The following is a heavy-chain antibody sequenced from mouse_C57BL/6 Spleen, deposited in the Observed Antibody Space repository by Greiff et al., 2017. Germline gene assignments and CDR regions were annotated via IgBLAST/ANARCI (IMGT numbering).Heavy chain of an antibody. CDR1: GYSFTGYF. Sequence: LVESGPELVKPGDSVKISCKASGYSFTGYFMNWVMQSHGKSLEWIGRINPYNGDTFYNQKFKGKATLTVDKSSSTAHMELRSLTSEDSAVYYCARSGGLPYAMDYWGQGTSVTVSS. V-gene: IGHV1-20*01. CDR2: INPYNGDT. D-gene: IGHD2-2*01. CDR3: ARSGGLPYAMDY. J-gene: IGHJ4*01.